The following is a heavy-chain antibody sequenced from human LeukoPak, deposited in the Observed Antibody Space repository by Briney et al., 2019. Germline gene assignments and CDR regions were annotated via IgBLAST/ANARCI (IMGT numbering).Heavy chain of an antibody. CDR1: GGSISSLY. V-gene: IGHV4-59*08. J-gene: IGHJ4*02. Sequence: SSETLSLTCSVSGGSISSLYWSWVRQPPGKGLEWIGYIYYTGSTNYNPSLKSRVTMFVDMSKNQFSLRLSSVTAADTAVYYCARHRAYSSSSPFDYWGQGTLVTVSS. CDR2: IYYTGST. D-gene: IGHD6-6*01. CDR3: ARHRAYSSSSPFDY.